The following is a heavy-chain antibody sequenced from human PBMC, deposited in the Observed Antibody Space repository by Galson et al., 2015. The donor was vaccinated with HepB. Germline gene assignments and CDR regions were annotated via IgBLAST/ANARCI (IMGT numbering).Heavy chain of an antibody. CDR1: GFTFSSYG. CDR3: AKASHMVRGVIGFDY. D-gene: IGHD3-10*01. V-gene: IGHV3-30*02. Sequence: SLRLSCAASGFTFSSYGMHWVRQAPGKGLEWVAFIRYDGSNKYYADSVKGRFTISRDNSKNTLYLQMNSLRAEDTAVYYCAKASHMVRGVIGFDYWGQGTLVTVSS. J-gene: IGHJ4*02. CDR2: IRYDGSNK.